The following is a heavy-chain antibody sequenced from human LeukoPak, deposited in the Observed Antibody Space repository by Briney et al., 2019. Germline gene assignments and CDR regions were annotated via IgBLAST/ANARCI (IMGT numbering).Heavy chain of an antibody. J-gene: IGHJ6*03. CDR2: IVVGSGNT. CDR1: GFTFTSSA. Sequence: WASVKVSCKASGFTFTSSAMQWVRQARGQRLEWIGWIVVGSGNTNYAQKFQERVTITRDMSTSTAYMELSSLRSEDTAVYYCAADHSIAAADYWRPSFSMDVWGKGTTVTVSS. CDR3: AADHSIAAADYWRPSFSMDV. D-gene: IGHD6-13*01. V-gene: IGHV1-58*02.